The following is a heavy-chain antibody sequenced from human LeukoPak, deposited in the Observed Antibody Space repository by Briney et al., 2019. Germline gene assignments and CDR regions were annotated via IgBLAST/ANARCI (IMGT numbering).Heavy chain of an antibody. CDR3: ARVGYCSGGSCSPTPTYYYYGMDV. CDR2: MYYSGGT. J-gene: IGHJ6*02. CDR1: GGSINSYY. Sequence: PSETLSLTCTVSGGSINSYYWSWIRQPPGKGLEWVGHMYYSGGTNYNPSLKSRVTISVDTSKNQIPLKLSSVTAADTAVYYCARVGYCSGGSCSPTPTYYYYGMDVWGQGTTVTVSS. D-gene: IGHD2-15*01. V-gene: IGHV4-59*01.